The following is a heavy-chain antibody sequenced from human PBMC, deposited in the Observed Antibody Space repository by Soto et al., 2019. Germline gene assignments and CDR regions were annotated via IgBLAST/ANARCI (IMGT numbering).Heavy chain of an antibody. J-gene: IGHJ4*02. CDR1: GVSISSDNW. CDR2: IHHSGST. D-gene: IGHD6-13*01. V-gene: IGHV4-4*02. CDR3: ARDQGSHPGD. Sequence: QVQLQESGPGLVRPSGTVSLTCAVSGVSISSDNWWSWVRQPPGKALEWIGEIHHSGSTNYNPSLKSRVTMSVVPSKDLFSLTLNSVTAADTAFDYCARDQGSHPGDWGQGTLVSVSS.